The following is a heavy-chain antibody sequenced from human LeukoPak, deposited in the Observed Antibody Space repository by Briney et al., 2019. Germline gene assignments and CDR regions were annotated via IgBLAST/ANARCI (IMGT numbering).Heavy chain of an antibody. Sequence: PTGGSLRLSCAASGFTFSTYGMHWVRQAPGKGLEWVAFIRYDGSNKYFADSVKGRFTISRDNSKNTLYLQMGSLRAEDMAVYYCARGYCSSTSCYSTAIDYWGQGTLVTVSS. CDR3: ARGYCSSTSCYSTAIDY. CDR2: IRYDGSNK. J-gene: IGHJ4*02. D-gene: IGHD2-2*01. CDR1: GFTFSTYG. V-gene: IGHV3-30*02.